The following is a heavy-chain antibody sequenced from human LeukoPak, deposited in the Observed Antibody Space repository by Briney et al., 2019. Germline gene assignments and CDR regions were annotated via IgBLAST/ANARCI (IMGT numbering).Heavy chain of an antibody. D-gene: IGHD3-16*02. V-gene: IGHV4-31*03. CDR3: ARDPAPGALYDYVWGSYRRGSAFDI. J-gene: IGHJ3*02. CDR1: GGSISSGGYY. Sequence: SQALSLTCTVSGGSISSGGYYWSWIRQHPGKGLEWIGYIYYSGSTYYNPSLKSRVTISVDTSKNQFSLKLSSVTAADTAVYYCARDPAPGALYDYVWGSYRRGSAFDIWGQGTMVTVSS. CDR2: IYYSGST.